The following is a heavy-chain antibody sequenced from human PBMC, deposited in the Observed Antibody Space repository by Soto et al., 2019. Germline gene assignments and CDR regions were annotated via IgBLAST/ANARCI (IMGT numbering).Heavy chain of an antibody. D-gene: IGHD6-13*01. CDR3: ASSGTLYYYFAMDV. CDR1: GGSFSDTY. CDR2: INHNTNT. Sequence: SDTLSLTCAVYGGSFSDTYWNWFRQPPGKGLEWIGEINHNTNTIYNPSLTSRVTISVDTSKNHFSLKLTSVTAADTAVYYCASSGTLYYYFAMDVLGQGTSVT. J-gene: IGHJ6*02. V-gene: IGHV4-34*01.